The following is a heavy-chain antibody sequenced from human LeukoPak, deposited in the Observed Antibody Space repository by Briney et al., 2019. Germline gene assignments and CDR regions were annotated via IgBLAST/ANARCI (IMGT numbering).Heavy chain of an antibody. Sequence: GESLKISCKGSGYSFTSYWIGWVRQMPGKGLEWMGIIYPGDSDTRYSPSFQGQVTISADKSISTAYLQWSSLKASDTAMYYCARPSPSLYYYYGMDVWGQGTTVTVSS. CDR3: ARPSPSLYYYYGMDV. V-gene: IGHV5-51*01. J-gene: IGHJ6*02. CDR2: IYPGDSDT. CDR1: GYSFTSYW.